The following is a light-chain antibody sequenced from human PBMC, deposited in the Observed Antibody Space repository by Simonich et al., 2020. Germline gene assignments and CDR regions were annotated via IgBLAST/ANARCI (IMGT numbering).Light chain of an antibody. CDR1: QSFLYSSNNKNY. J-gene: IGKJ3*01. V-gene: IGKV4-1*01. CDR3: QQYYSTPPIT. Sequence: DLVMTQSPDSLAVSLGERAPINCKSSQSFLYSSNNKNYLAWYQQKPGQPPKLLIYWASTRESGVPDRFSGSGSGTDFTLTISSLQAEDVAVYYCQQYYSTPPITFGPGIKVDIK. CDR2: WAS.